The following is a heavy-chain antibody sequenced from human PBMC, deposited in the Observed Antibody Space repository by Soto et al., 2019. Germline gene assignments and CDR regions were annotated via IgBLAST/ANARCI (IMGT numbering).Heavy chain of an antibody. CDR1: GGSISSSNW. CDR2: IYHSGST. D-gene: IGHD3-10*01. J-gene: IGHJ6*02. Sequence: QVQLQESGPGLVKPSGTLSLTCAVSGGSISSSNWWSWVRKPPGKGLEWIGEIYHSGSTNSNPYLKRRVTISVYNSKNHFAMKLSSVTAADTAVYYCASGEDRYYYGMDVWGQGTTVTVSS. CDR3: ASGEDRYYYGMDV. V-gene: IGHV4-4*02.